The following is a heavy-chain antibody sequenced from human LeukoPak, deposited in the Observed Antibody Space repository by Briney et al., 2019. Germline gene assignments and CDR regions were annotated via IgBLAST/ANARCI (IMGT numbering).Heavy chain of an antibody. CDR3: ARAYYDFWSGYYNPSNWFDP. Sequence: GSLRLSCAASGFTDRSNHMNWMRQPPGKGVEGVGYIYYSGSTNYNPSLKSRVTISVDTSKNQFSLKLSSVTAADTAVYYCARAYYDFWSGYYNPSNWFDPWGQGTLVTVSS. V-gene: IGHV4-59*02. D-gene: IGHD3-3*01. CDR2: IYYSGST. CDR1: GFTDRSNH. J-gene: IGHJ5*02.